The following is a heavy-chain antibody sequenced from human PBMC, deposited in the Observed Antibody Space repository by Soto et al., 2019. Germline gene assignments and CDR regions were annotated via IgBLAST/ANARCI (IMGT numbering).Heavy chain of an antibody. CDR3: ARGDGLVADY. D-gene: IGHD2-8*02. V-gene: IGHV4-34*01. Sequence: PSETLSLTCAVYGGSFSGYYWSWLRQPPGKGLEWIGESSHTGITKYNPSLKSRATVSVDPSKNQFSLKLTSMTAADTAVYYCARGDGLVADYWGHGTLVTVSS. J-gene: IGHJ4*01. CDR1: GGSFSGYY. CDR2: SSHTGIT.